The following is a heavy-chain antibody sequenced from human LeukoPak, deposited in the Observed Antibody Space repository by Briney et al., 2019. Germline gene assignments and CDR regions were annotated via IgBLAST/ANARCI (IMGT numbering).Heavy chain of an antibody. V-gene: IGHV3-48*02. CDR3: ARGPATYDSSGYYPHYSYYRDV. J-gene: IGHJ6*03. CDR2: ISSSSSTI. D-gene: IGHD3-22*01. Sequence: SGGSLRLSCAASGFTFSAYSMNWVRQAPGKGLEWVSYISSSSSTIYYADSVKGRFTISRDNAKKSLYLQLNSLRDEDTAVYYCARGPATYDSSGYYPHYSYYRDVWGKGTTVTVSS. CDR1: GFTFSAYS.